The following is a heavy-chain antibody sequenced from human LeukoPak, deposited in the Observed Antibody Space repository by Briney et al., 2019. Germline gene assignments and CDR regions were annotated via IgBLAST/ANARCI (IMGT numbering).Heavy chain of an antibody. CDR3: AKVGVPSYYYGMDV. V-gene: IGHV3-23*01. Sequence: GGSLRLSCAASGFTFSSYAMSWVRQAPGKGLEWVSAISGSGGSTYYADSVKGRFTISRDNSKNTLYLQMNGLRAEDTAVYYCAKVGVPSYYYGMDVWGQGTTVTVSS. CDR1: GFTFSSYA. D-gene: IGHD2-2*01. CDR2: ISGSGGST. J-gene: IGHJ6*02.